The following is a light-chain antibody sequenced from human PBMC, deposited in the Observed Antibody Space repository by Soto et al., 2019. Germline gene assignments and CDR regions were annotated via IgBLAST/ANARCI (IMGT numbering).Light chain of an antibody. CDR3: QQRRTWPIT. Sequence: EIVLTQSPATLSLSPGERATLSCRASQSVSSYLAWYQQKPGQAPRLLIYDASNRATGIPARFSGSGSGTDFTLTISSLEPVDVAVYYCQQRRTWPITFGGGTKVEIK. V-gene: IGKV3-11*01. J-gene: IGKJ4*01. CDR2: DAS. CDR1: QSVSSY.